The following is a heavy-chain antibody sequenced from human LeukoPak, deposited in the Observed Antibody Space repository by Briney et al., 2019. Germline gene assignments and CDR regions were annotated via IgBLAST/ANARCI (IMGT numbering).Heavy chain of an antibody. J-gene: IGHJ4*02. V-gene: IGHV3-23*01. CDR3: AKVHEEEQWLVYFDY. CDR2: ISGSGGST. CDR1: GFTFSSYA. Sequence: GGSLRLSCAASGFTFSSYAMSWVRQAPGKGLEWVSGISGSGGSTSYGDSVKGRFTISRDNSKNTLYLQMNSLRAEDTAVYYCAKVHEEEQWLVYFDYWGQGTLVTVSS. D-gene: IGHD6-19*01.